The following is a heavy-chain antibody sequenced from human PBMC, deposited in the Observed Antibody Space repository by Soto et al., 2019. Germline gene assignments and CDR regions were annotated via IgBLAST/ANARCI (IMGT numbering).Heavy chain of an antibody. Sequence: QVHLQESGPGLVKPSQTLSLTCTVSGGSISSGGYYWSWIRQHPGKGLEWIGYIYYSGYTSYNPSLXXXLSISVDTSTXXFXLXXTSVTAADTAVYYCARDQGERCPHGVCVRSYVFDIWGQGTMVAVSS. CDR3: ARDQGERCPHGVCVRSYVFDI. D-gene: IGHD2-8*01. CDR2: IYYSGYT. V-gene: IGHV4-31*01. J-gene: IGHJ3*02. CDR1: GGSISSGGYY.